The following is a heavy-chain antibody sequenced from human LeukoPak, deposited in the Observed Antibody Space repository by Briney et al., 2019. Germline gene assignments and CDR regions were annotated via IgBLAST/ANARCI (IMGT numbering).Heavy chain of an antibody. D-gene: IGHD6-13*01. J-gene: IGHJ6*02. Sequence: PSETLSLTCAVYGGSFRGYYWSWIRQPPGKGLEWIGEINHSGSTNYNPSLKSRVTISVDTSKNQFSLKLSSVTAADTAVYYCASTNSSVYGMDVWGQGTTVTVSS. V-gene: IGHV4-34*01. CDR3: ASTNSSVYGMDV. CDR1: GGSFRGYY. CDR2: INHSGST.